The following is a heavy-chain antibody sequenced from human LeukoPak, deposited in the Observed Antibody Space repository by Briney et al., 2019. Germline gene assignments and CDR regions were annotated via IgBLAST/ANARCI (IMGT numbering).Heavy chain of an antibody. J-gene: IGHJ5*02. CDR1: GFSLSTSGVG. V-gene: IGHV2-5*01. CDR3: APYGGDRQGYNWFDP. D-gene: IGHD2-21*02. CDR2: IYGHDDK. Sequence: SGPTLVNPTQTLTLTCTFSGFSLSTSGVGVGWIRQPPGKALEWLALIYGHDDKRYSPSLKSRLTVTKDTSKNQVVLTMTNMDPVDTATYYCAPYGGDRQGYNWFDPWGQGTLVTVSS.